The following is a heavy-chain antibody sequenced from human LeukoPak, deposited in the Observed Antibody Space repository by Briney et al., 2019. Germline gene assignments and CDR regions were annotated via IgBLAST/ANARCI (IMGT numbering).Heavy chain of an antibody. CDR3: ARDFGGYCSSSNCYLGHLDY. J-gene: IGHJ4*02. Sequence: TGGSLRLPCAASGFTFSSYTMNWARQAPGKGLEWVSSIISSGSYIYYADSVKGRFTISRDNAKNSLYLQMNSLRAEGTAVYYCARDFGGYCSSSNCYLGHLDYWGQGTLVTVSS. V-gene: IGHV3-21*03. CDR2: IISSGSYI. D-gene: IGHD2-2*01. CDR1: GFTFSSYT.